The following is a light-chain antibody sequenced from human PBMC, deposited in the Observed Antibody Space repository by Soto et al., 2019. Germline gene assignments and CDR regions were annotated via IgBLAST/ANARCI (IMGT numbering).Light chain of an antibody. CDR3: QQSYSSPWT. Sequence: DIQMTQSPSSLSASVGDRVTITCRTSQSITAFLNWYQQKPRKAPTLLIYSTSTLQSGVPSRFSGSGSGTDFTLTITGLHPEDFATYYCQQSYSSPWTFGQGTKVEI. V-gene: IGKV1-39*01. J-gene: IGKJ1*01. CDR1: QSITAF. CDR2: STS.